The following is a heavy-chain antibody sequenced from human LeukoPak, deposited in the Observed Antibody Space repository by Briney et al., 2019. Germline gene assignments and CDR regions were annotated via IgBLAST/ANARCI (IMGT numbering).Heavy chain of an antibody. D-gene: IGHD5-12*01. J-gene: IGHJ2*01. Sequence: SETLSLTCTVSGGSVSNGNYYWSWIRQPPGKGLEWIGYLYYSGSTNYDPSLKSRVTISIDTSKNQFSLKLSSVTAADTAVYYCARDRVGGYDYAYFDLWGRGTLVTVSS. CDR3: ARDRVGGYDYAYFDL. V-gene: IGHV4-61*01. CDR2: LYYSGST. CDR1: GGSVSNGNYY.